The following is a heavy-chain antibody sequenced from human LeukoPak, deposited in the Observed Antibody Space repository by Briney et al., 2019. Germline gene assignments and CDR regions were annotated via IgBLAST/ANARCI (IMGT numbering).Heavy chain of an antibody. J-gene: IGHJ1*01. V-gene: IGHV3-23*01. CDR1: GFTFSSYA. CDR2: ISGSGGST. D-gene: IGHD3-22*01. CDR3: AKFPLLGYYDSSGHAEYFQH. Sequence: GGSLRLSCAASGFTFSSYAMSWVRQAPGKGLEWVSAISGSGGSTYYADSVKGRFTISRDNSKNTLYLQMNSLRAEDTAVYYCAKFPLLGYYDSSGHAEYFQHWGQGTLVTVSS.